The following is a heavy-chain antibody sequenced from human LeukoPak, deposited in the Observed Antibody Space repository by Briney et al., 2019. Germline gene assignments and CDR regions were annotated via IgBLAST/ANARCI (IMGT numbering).Heavy chain of an antibody. V-gene: IGHV3-30*18. CDR3: AKAARWDYDILTTNWFDP. D-gene: IGHD3-9*01. CDR1: GFTFSSYG. Sequence: GGSLRLSCAASGFTFSSYGMHWVRQAPGKGLEWVAVISYDGSNKYYADSVKGRFTISRDNSKNTLYLQMNSLRAEDTAVYYCAKAARWDYDILTTNWFDPWGQGTLVTVSS. J-gene: IGHJ5*02. CDR2: ISYDGSNK.